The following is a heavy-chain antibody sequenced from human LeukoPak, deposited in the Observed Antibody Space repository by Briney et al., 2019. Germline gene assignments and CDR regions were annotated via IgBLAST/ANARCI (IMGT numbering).Heavy chain of an antibody. Sequence: SGTRSLTCTVSGDSISSSSYYWGWIRQPPGKGLEWIGSLVYRVSTYYNPSLKSRVTISVDTSKNQFSLKLSTVTAADTAVYYCATTRYYYDSSGYYLDAFHIWGQGTMVTASS. CDR2: LVYRVST. CDR1: GDSISSSSYY. J-gene: IGHJ3*02. V-gene: IGHV4-39*01. D-gene: IGHD3-22*01. CDR3: ATTRYYYDSSGYYLDAFHI.